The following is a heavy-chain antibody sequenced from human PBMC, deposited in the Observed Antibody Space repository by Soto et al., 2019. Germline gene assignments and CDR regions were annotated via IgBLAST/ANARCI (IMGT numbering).Heavy chain of an antibody. D-gene: IGHD6-19*01. CDR2: IIPIFGTA. CDR1: GGTFSSYA. CDR3: ARPRAYSSGLPAGIFAY. V-gene: IGHV1-69*01. J-gene: IGHJ4*02. Sequence: QVQLVQSGAEVKKPGSSVKVSCKASGGTFSSYAISWVRQAPGHGLEWMGGIIPIFGTANYAQKFQGRVTITADESTSTAYMELSSLRSEDTAVYYCARPRAYSSGLPAGIFAYWGQGTLVTVSS.